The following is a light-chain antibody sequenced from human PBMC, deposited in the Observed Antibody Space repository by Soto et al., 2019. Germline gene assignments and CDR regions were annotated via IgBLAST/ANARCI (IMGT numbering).Light chain of an antibody. CDR1: SSDVGSYNL. V-gene: IGLV2-23*02. J-gene: IGLJ7*01. CDR2: EVS. CDR3: CSYAGSSTSAV. Sequence: QSALTQPASVSGSPGQSITISCTGTSSDVGSYNLVSWYQQHPGKAPELMIYEVSKRPSGVSNRFSGSKSGNTASLTISGLQAEDEADYYCCSYAGSSTSAVFGGGTQLTVL.